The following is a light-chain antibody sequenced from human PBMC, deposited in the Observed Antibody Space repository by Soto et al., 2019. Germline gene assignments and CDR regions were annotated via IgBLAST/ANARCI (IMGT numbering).Light chain of an antibody. J-gene: IGKJ5*01. CDR3: QQRSRWPPIT. CDR2: DAS. Sequence: EIVLTQSPATRSLSPGERATLSCRASQSVNTYLAWYQQKPGQAPRLLIYDASIRATGIPARFSGSGSGTDFILTINSLEPEDFAVYYCQQRSRWPPITFGQGTRLEIK. V-gene: IGKV3-11*01. CDR1: QSVNTY.